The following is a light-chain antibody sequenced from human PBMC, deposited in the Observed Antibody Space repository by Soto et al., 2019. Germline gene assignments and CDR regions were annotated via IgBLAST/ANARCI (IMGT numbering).Light chain of an antibody. CDR2: TDD. V-gene: IGLV1-44*01. CDR3: AAWDASLSGHV. CDR1: SSNIGKHT. Sequence: QSVLAQPPSVSGTPGQRVTISCSGGSSNIGKHTVNWFQQLPGAAPKPLFYTDDQRRSGVPDRFSASKSGTSASLAISGLQSEDEADYYCAAWDASLSGHVFGPGTEVTVL. J-gene: IGLJ1*01.